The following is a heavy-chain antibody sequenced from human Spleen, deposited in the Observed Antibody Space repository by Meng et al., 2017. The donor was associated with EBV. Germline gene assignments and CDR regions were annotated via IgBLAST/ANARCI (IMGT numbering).Heavy chain of an antibody. CDR2: IYHSGST. CDR1: GDSISSSNW. V-gene: IGHV4-4*02. D-gene: IGHD6-6*01. J-gene: IGHJ5*02. Sequence: QGQLQESGPGLVKPSETPSLTCAVSGDSISSSNWWSWVRQPPGKGLEWIGEIYHSGSTNYNPSLKSRVTISIDKSENQFSLKLTSVTAADTALYYCARDRGAQYSGWFDPWGPGTLVTVSS. CDR3: ARDRGAQYSGWFDP.